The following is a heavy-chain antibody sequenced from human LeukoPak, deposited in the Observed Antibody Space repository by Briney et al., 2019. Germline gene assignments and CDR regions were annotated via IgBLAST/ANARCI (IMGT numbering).Heavy chain of an antibody. CDR2: IKQDGSEK. J-gene: IGHJ6*04. CDR3: EELGITMIGGV. V-gene: IGHV3-7*01. CDR1: GFTFSSYG. Sequence: GGSLRLSCAASGFTFSSYGMSWVRQAPGKGLEWVATIKQDGSEKYYVDCVKGRFTISRDNAKNSLYLQMNSLRAEDTAVYYCEELGITMIGGVWGKGTTVTISS. D-gene: IGHD3-10*02.